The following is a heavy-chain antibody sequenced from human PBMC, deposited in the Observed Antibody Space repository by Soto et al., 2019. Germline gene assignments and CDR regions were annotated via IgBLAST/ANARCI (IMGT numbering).Heavy chain of an antibody. J-gene: IGHJ3*02. V-gene: IGHV3-33*01. Sequence: QVQLVESGGGVVQPGRSLRLSCAASGFTFSSYGMHWVRQAPGKGLEWVSVIGYDGSNKYYADSVKGRFTISRDNSKNTVYLQMNSLRAEDTAVYYCARDQYAFDIWGQGTMVTVSS. CDR3: ARDQYAFDI. CDR1: GFTFSSYG. CDR2: IGYDGSNK.